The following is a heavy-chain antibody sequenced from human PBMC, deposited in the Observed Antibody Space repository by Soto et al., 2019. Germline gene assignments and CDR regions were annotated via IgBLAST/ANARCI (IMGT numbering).Heavy chain of an antibody. J-gene: IGHJ6*02. CDR2: ISYDGSNK. D-gene: IGHD6-13*01. CDR3: SRDLGQQLGYYYGIDV. CDR1: GFTFSSYA. Sequence: GGSLRLSCAASGFTFSSYAMHWVRQAPGKGLEWVAVISYDGSNKYYADSVKGRFTISRDNSKNTLYLQMNSLRAEDTAVYYCSRDLGQQLGYYYGIDVWGQGTTVTVSS. V-gene: IGHV3-30-3*01.